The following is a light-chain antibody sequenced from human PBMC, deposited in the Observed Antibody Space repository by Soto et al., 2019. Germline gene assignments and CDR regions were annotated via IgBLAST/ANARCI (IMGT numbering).Light chain of an antibody. J-gene: IGKJ1*01. Sequence: EIVLTQSPGTLSLSPGERATLSCRASQSVSTNYLAWYQRTPGQAPRLLIYGASSRATDIPNRFSGSGSGTDFTLTITRLKAEDFAVYYCQQYGSSPPTFGQGTKVEIK. CDR1: QSVSTNY. V-gene: IGKV3-20*01. CDR2: GAS. CDR3: QQYGSSPPT.